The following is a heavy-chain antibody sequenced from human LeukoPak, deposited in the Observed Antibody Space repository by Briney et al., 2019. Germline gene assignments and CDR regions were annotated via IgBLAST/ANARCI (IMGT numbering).Heavy chain of an antibody. CDR3: AKAADGVPPGKPLNWFDP. V-gene: IGHV3-9*01. D-gene: IGHD2-2*02. J-gene: IGHJ5*02. Sequence: GGSLRLSCAASGFTFDDYAMHWVRQAPGKGLEWVSGISWNSGSIGYADSVKGRFTISRDNAKNSLYLQMSGLRAEDTAVYYCAKAADGVPPGKPLNWFDPRGQGTLVTVSS. CDR2: ISWNSGSI. CDR1: GFTFDDYA.